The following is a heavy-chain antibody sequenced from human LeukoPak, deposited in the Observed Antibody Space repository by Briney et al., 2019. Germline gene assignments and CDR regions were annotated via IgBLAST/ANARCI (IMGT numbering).Heavy chain of an antibody. CDR1: GGSISSYY. CDR2: IYSSGST. D-gene: IGHD2-15*01. J-gene: IGHJ4*02. Sequence: SETQSLTCTVSGGSISSYYWSWIRQPPGKGLEWIGYIYSSGSTTYNPSLKSRVTISVDTSKNQFSLKLSSVTAADTAVYYCARRYCSDGSCYSSLDFWGQGTLVTVSS. CDR3: ARRYCSDGSCYSSLDF. V-gene: IGHV4-59*08.